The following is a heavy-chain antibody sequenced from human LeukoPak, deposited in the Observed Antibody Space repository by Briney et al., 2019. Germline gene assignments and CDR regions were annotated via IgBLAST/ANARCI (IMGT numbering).Heavy chain of an antibody. V-gene: IGHV4-59*12. CDR2: IYYSGST. J-gene: IGHJ4*02. CDR3: ARGAAFWSGYFDY. D-gene: IGHD3-3*01. Sequence: SETLCLTCTVSGGSISSYYWSWIRQPPGKGLEWIGYIYYSGSTNYNPSLKSRVTISVDTSKNQFSLKLSSVTAADTAVYYCARGAAFWSGYFDYWGQGTLVTVSS. CDR1: GGSISSYY.